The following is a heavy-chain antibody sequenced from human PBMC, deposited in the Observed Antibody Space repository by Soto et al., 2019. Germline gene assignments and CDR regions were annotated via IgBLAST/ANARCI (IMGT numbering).Heavy chain of an antibody. CDR2: ISSSSIYT. CDR1: GFTFSSYS. D-gene: IGHD3-10*01. CDR3: ARDFKESQYYYYCMDV. V-gene: IGHV3-21*06. J-gene: IGHJ6*03. Sequence: EVQLVESGGGLVKPGGSLRLSCVVSGFTFSSYSMNWVRQAPGKGLEWVSSISSSSIYTYYADSVKGRFTISRDNAKNSVYLQVNSLRAEDTAVYYCARDFKESQYYYYCMDVWGKGTTVTVSS.